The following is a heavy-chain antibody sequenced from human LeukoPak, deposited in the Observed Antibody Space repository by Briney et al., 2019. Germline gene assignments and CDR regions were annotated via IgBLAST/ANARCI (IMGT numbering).Heavy chain of an antibody. J-gene: IGHJ4*02. V-gene: IGHV4-39*07. CDR3: ARSGIAARPDY. D-gene: IGHD6-6*01. CDR1: GGSISSSSYY. Sequence: PSETLSLTCTVSGGSISSSSYYWGWIRQPPGKGLEWIGSIYYSGSTYYNPSLKSRVTISVDTSKNQFSLKLSSVTAADTAVYYCARSGIAARPDYWGQGTLVTVSS. CDR2: IYYSGST.